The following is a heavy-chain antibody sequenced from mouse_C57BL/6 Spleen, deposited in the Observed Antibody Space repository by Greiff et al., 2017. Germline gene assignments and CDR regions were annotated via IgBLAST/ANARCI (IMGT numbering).Heavy chain of an antibody. V-gene: IGHV1-15*01. CDR3: TRLLLDY. Sequence: QVQLKESGAELVRPGASVTLSCKASGYTFTDYEMHWVKQTPVHGLEWIGAIDPETGGTAYKQKFKGKAILTADKSSSTAYMELRSLTSEASAVYYCTRLLLDYWGQGTTLTVSS. CDR2: IDPETGGT. CDR1: GYTFTDYE. J-gene: IGHJ2*01. D-gene: IGHD1-1*01.